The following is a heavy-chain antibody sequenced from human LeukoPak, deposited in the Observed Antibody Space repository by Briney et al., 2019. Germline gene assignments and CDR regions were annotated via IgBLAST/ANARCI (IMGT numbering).Heavy chain of an antibody. V-gene: IGHV4-38-2*02. J-gene: IGHJ4*02. CDR1: GYSISSGYY. Sequence: PSETLSLTCTVSGYSISSGYYWGWIRQPPGKGLEWIGSIYHSGSTYYNPSLKSRVTISVDTSKNQFSLKLSSVTAADTAVYYCAGDTSLGGIVVVIPSFDYWGQGTLVTVSS. CDR3: AGDTSLGGIVVVIPSFDY. D-gene: IGHD3-22*01. CDR2: IYHSGST.